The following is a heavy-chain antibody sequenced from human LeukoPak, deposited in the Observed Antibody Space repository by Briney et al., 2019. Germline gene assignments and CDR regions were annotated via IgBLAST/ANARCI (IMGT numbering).Heavy chain of an antibody. Sequence: PSETLSLTCTISGGSISSYYWSWIRQPPGKGLEWIAYISDIGSINYNPSLKSRVTISLDTSKNQFSLKLSSVTAADTAVYYCAGHHPRNTVDFWGQGTLVTVSS. CDR3: AGHHPRNTVDF. CDR1: GGSISSYY. J-gene: IGHJ4*02. V-gene: IGHV4-59*08. D-gene: IGHD2/OR15-2a*01. CDR2: ISDIGSI.